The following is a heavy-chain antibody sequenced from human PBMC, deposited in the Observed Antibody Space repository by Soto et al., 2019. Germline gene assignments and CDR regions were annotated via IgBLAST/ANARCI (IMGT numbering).Heavy chain of an antibody. D-gene: IGHD3-9*01. CDR3: TRDSVVILTGYYYYGMDV. Sequence: ASVKVSFKASGYTFTSYGISWVRQAPGQGLEWMGWISAYNGNTSYAQKLQGRVTMTTDTSTSTAYRELRSLRSDDTAVYYCTRDSVVILTGYYYYGMDVWGQGTTVTVSS. J-gene: IGHJ6*02. CDR2: ISAYNGNT. V-gene: IGHV1-18*01. CDR1: GYTFTSYG.